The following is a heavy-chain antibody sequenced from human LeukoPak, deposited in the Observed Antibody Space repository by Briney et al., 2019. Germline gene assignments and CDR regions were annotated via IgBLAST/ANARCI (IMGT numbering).Heavy chain of an antibody. Sequence: GRSLRLSCTASGFTFDDYAMSWVRQAPGKGLEWVGFMKSKGYGGTTEYAASVKGRFIISRDDSKSIAYLQMNSLKPEDTAVYYCTRVWAEGYDILTRHYMSYGPDYWGQGTLVTVSS. J-gene: IGHJ4*02. V-gene: IGHV3-49*04. CDR2: MKSKGYGGTT. CDR1: GFTFDDYA. CDR3: TRVWAEGYDILTRHYMSYGPDY. D-gene: IGHD3-9*01.